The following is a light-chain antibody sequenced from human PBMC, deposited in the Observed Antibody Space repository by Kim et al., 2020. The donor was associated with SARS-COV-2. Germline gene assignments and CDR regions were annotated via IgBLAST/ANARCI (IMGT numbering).Light chain of an antibody. CDR2: DAS. J-gene: IGKJ2*03. CDR1: QGVSSY. V-gene: IGKV3-11*01. Sequence: SPGERASLSCRASQGVSSYLAWYQQKPGQAPRLLIYDASNRATGIPARFSGSGSGTDFTLTISSLEPEDFAVYYCQQRSNWPPLYSFGQGTKLEI. CDR3: QQRSNWPPLYS.